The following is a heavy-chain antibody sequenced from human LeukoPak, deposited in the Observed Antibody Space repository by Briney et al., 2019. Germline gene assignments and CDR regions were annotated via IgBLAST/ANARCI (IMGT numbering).Heavy chain of an antibody. CDR1: GVPISRYY. Sequence: SETLSLTCTVSGVPISRYYWSWIRQPAGKGLEWIRSIYTSGSTNYNPSLKSRVTMSVDTSKNQLSLKLSSVSAADTAVYYCARERLPFGELLPHWFDPWGQGTLVTVSS. CDR3: ARERLPFGELLPHWFDP. CDR2: IYTSGST. J-gene: IGHJ5*02. D-gene: IGHD3-10*01. V-gene: IGHV4-4*07.